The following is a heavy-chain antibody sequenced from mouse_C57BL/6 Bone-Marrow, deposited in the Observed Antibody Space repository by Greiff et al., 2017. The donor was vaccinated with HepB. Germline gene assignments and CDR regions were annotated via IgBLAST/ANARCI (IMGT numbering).Heavy chain of an antibody. Sequence: VPLQQSGPELVQPGASVKLSCTASGYSFTGYYMNWVKQSPEKSLEWIGEINPSTGGTTYNQKFKAKATLTVDKSSSTAYMQLKSLKSEDSAVYYCAREGIYYDYFDYWGQGTTLTVSA. CDR1: GYSFTGYY. D-gene: IGHD2-4*01. CDR3: AREGIYYDYFDY. J-gene: IGHJ2*01. V-gene: IGHV1-42*01. CDR2: INPSTGGT.